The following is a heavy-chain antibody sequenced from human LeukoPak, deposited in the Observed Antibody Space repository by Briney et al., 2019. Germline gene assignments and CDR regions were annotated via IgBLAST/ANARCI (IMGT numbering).Heavy chain of an antibody. V-gene: IGHV4-38-2*02. CDR3: ARWVEYYYYYYMDV. CDR2: IYHSGST. J-gene: IGHJ6*03. Sequence: TSETLSLTCTVSGYSISSGYYWGWIRQPPGKGLEWIGSIYHSGSTYYNPSLKSRVTISVDTSKNQFSLKLSSVTAADTAVYYCARWVEYYYYYYMDVWGKGTTVTISS. CDR1: GYSISSGYY.